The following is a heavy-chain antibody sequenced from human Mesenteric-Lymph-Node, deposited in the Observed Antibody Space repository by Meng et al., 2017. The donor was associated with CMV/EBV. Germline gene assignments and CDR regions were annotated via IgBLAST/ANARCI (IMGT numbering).Heavy chain of an antibody. CDR1: GYTFSGYY. CDR2: INSNSGGT. D-gene: IGHD2-21*02. V-gene: IGHV1-2*06. Sequence: ASVQVSCKASGYTFSGYYVHWVRQAPGQGLEWMGRINSNSGGTHYAQSFQGRVTMTRDTSISTVYMELGGLRADDTATYYCVSLVTLRQGVSYWGQGTLVTVSS. CDR3: VSLVTLRQGVSY. J-gene: IGHJ4*02.